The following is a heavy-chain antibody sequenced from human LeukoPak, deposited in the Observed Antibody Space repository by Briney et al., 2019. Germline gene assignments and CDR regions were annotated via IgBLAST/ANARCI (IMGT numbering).Heavy chain of an antibody. Sequence: SETLSLTCTVSGGSISSYYWSWIRQPAGKGLEWIGRICTSGSTNYNPSLKSRVTMSVDTSKNQFSLKLSSVTAADTAVYYCRGGSYVGGYDYWGQGTLVTVSS. V-gene: IGHV4-4*07. CDR2: ICTSGST. J-gene: IGHJ4*02. CDR1: GGSISSYY. CDR3: RGGSYVGGYDY. D-gene: IGHD1-26*01.